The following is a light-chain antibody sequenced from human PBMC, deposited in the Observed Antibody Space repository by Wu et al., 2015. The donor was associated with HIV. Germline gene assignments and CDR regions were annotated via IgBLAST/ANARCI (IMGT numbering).Light chain of an antibody. Sequence: DIQMTQSPSSLSASIGDRVTITCRASQSISNYLNWYQQKPGKAPKLLIYTASNLQSGVPLRFSGSGSGTTFTLTINSLQPEDSAVYICQQLHNYPPFTFGGGTKVEI. CDR3: QQLHNYPPFT. V-gene: IGKV1-39*01. CDR1: QSISNY. CDR2: TAS. J-gene: IGKJ4*01.